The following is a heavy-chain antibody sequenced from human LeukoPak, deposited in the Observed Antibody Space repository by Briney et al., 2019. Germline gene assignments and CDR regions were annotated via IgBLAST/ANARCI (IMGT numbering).Heavy chain of an antibody. V-gene: IGHV1-2*02. CDR2: INPNSGGT. CDR1: GYTFTGYY. CDR3: ARSSLRSPYYYYYGMDV. D-gene: IGHD4-17*01. Sequence: ASVKVSCKASGYTFTGYYMHWVRQAPGQGLEWMGWINPNSGGTNYAQKFQGRVTMTRDTSISTAYMELSRLRSDDTAVYYCARSSLRSPYYYYYGMDVWGQGTTVTVSS. J-gene: IGHJ6*02.